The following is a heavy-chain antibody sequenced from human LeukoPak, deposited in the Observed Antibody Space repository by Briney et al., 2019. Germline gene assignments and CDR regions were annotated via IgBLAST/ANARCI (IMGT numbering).Heavy chain of an antibody. CDR1: GGSISSSSYY. CDR3: ARALRFLEWSRGGYYFDY. Sequence: PSETLSLTCTVSGGSISSSSYYWGWIRQPPGKGLEWIGSIYYSGSTYYNPSLKSRVTISVDTSKNQFSLKLSSVTAADTAVYYCARALRFLEWSRGGYYFDYWGQGTLVTVSS. J-gene: IGHJ4*02. V-gene: IGHV4-39*01. CDR2: IYYSGST. D-gene: IGHD3-3*01.